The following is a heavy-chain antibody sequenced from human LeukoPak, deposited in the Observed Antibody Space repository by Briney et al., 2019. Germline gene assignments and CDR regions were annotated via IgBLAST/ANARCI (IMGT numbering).Heavy chain of an antibody. CDR3: TRANSGAYFLDY. Sequence: GGSLRLSCTASGFTFGDYAMSWVRQAPGKGLEWVGFIRSKAYGGTTEYAASVKGRFTISRDDSKSIAYLQMTSLKTDDTAVYYCTRANSGAYFLDYWGQGTLVTVSS. J-gene: IGHJ4*02. CDR1: GFTFGDYA. V-gene: IGHV3-49*04. CDR2: IRSKAYGGTT. D-gene: IGHD6-19*01.